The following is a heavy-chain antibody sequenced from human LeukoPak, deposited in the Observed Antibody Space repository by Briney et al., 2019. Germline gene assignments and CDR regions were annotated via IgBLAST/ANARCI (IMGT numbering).Heavy chain of an antibody. CDR3: VRDLGPGRAFWFDP. V-gene: IGHV6-1*01. J-gene: IGHJ5*02. CDR2: TYYRSRWYT. Sequence: SQTLSLTCAISGDSVSSISGGWNWIRQSPSRGLEWLGRTYYRSRWYTDYAIFVESRITIKSDTSKNQFPLQLNSVTPEDTAVYYCVRDLGPGRAFWFDPWGHGTLVTVSS. D-gene: IGHD3-10*01. CDR1: GDSVSSISGG.